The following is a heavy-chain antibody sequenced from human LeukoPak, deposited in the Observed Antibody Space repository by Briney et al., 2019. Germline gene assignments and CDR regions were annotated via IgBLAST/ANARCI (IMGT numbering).Heavy chain of an antibody. V-gene: IGHV3-23*01. CDR3: AKDVYDFWSGPQPPLVDAGGMDV. J-gene: IGHJ6*02. D-gene: IGHD3-3*01. CDR1: GFTFSSYS. CDR2: ISGSGGST. Sequence: GGSLRLSCAASGFTFSSYSMSWVRQAPGKGLEWVSAISGSGGSTYYADSVKGRFTISRDNSKNTLYLQMNSLRAEDTAVYYCAKDVYDFWSGPQPPLVDAGGMDVWGQGTTVTVSS.